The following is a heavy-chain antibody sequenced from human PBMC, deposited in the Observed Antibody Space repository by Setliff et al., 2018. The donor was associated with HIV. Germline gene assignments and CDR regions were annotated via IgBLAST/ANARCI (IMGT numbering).Heavy chain of an antibody. CDR3: ARDIQAAGTGWFDP. D-gene: IGHD6-13*01. J-gene: IGHJ5*02. V-gene: IGHV4-61*09. CDR2: IYTSGST. Sequence: SETLSLTCTVSGVSISSGGYYWTWIRQPAGKGLEWVGQIYTSGSTYYNPSLKSRVTISLDTSKNQFSLKLSSVTAADTAVYYCARDIQAAGTGWFDPWGQGTLVTVSS. CDR1: GVSISSGGYY.